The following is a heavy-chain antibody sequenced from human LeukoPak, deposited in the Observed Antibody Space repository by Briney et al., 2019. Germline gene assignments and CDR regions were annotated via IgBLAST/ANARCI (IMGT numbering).Heavy chain of an antibody. CDR1: GAPFSGYW. Sequence: SETLSLTCAVYGAPFSGYWWYWIRQPPGKGLEWIGEINHSRITNYNPSLKSRVSISVDTSKNQFSLKLSSVTAADTAVYCCATTSGHWGQGTLVTVSS. CDR2: INHSRIT. CDR3: ATTSGH. J-gene: IGHJ4*02. V-gene: IGHV4-34*01.